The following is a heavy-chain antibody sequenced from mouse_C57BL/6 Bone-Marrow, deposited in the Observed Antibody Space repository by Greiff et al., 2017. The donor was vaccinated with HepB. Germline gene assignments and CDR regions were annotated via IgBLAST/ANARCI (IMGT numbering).Heavy chain of an antibody. CDR1: GFTFSDYG. D-gene: IGHD1-2*01. CDR3: ARTGALRYFDV. Sequence: VQLKESGGGLVKPGGSLKLSCAASGFTFSDYGMHWVRQAPEKGLEWVAYISSGSSTIYYADTVKGRFTISRDNAKNTLFLQMTSLRSEDTAMYYCARTGALRYFDVWGTGTTVTVSS. J-gene: IGHJ1*03. V-gene: IGHV5-17*01. CDR2: ISSGSSTI.